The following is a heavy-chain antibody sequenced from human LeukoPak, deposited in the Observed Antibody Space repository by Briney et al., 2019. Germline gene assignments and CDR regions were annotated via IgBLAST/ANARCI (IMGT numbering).Heavy chain of an antibody. V-gene: IGHV3-66*01. CDR3: ARVSRSTTVVRY. Sequence: GGSLRLSCAASEFSVGSNYMTWVRQAPGKGLEWVSLIYSGGSTYYADSVKGRFTISRDNSKNTLYLQMNSLRAEDTAVYYCARVSRSTTVVRYWGQGTLVTVSS. J-gene: IGHJ4*02. CDR2: IYSGGST. D-gene: IGHD4-23*01. CDR1: EFSVGSNY.